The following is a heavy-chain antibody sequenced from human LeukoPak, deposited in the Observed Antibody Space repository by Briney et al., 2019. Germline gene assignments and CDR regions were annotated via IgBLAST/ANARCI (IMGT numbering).Heavy chain of an antibody. D-gene: IGHD3-10*01. Sequence: ASVNVSCKASGYTFTSYYMHWVRQAPGQGLEWMGIINPSGGSTSYAQKFQGRVTMTRDTSTSTVYMELSSLRSEDTAVYYCARGGFVVRGVISANWLDPWGQGTLVTVSS. V-gene: IGHV1-46*01. CDR1: GYTFTSYY. J-gene: IGHJ5*02. CDR3: ARGGFVVRGVISANWLDP. CDR2: INPSGGST.